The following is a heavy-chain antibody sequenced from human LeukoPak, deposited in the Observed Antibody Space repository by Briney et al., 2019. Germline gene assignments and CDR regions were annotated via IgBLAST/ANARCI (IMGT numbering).Heavy chain of an antibody. CDR3: ARVVTAWSMDV. D-gene: IGHD2-21*02. CDR1: GFAFRSYY. Sequence: GGSLRLSCAASGFAFRSYYTSWFRRAPGKRLEWVANINQDGSEKFYAGSVKGRFTVSRDNAENSLFLQMNSLRAEDTALYYCARVVTAWSMDVWGKGTTVTVSS. J-gene: IGHJ6*03. CDR2: INQDGSEK. V-gene: IGHV3-7*01.